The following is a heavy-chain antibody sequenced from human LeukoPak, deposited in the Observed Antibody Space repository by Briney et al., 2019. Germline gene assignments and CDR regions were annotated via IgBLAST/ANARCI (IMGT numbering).Heavy chain of an antibody. D-gene: IGHD3-10*01. J-gene: IGHJ4*02. V-gene: IGHV3-7*01. CDR1: GFTFSSYW. CDR2: IKQDGSEK. Sequence: GGSLRLSCGASGFTFSSYWMTWVRQAPGKGLEWVANIKQDGSEKYYVDSVKGRFTISRDNAKNSLYLQMNSLRAEDTAVYYCARSGFGELLFDYWGQGTLVTVSS. CDR3: ARSGFGELLFDY.